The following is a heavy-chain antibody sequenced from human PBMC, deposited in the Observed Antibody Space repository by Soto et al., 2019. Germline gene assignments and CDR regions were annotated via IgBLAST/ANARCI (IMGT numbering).Heavy chain of an antibody. CDR2: IYYSGST. Sequence: PSETLSLTCTVSGGSISRYYWSWIRQPPGKGLEWIGYIYYSGSTNYNPSLKSRVTISVDTSKNQFSLKLSSVTAADTAVYYCARRLYYDSSGFEGGGMDVWGQGTTVT. CDR1: GGSISRYY. D-gene: IGHD3-22*01. V-gene: IGHV4-59*08. CDR3: ARRLYYDSSGFEGGGMDV. J-gene: IGHJ6*02.